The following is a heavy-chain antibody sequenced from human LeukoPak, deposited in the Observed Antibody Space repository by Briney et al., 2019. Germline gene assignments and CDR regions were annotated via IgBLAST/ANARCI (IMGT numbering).Heavy chain of an antibody. V-gene: IGHV4-61*01. CDR3: ARRIALASNWFDP. Sequence: SETLSLTCTVSGGSVSGGSDYWSWIRQPPGKALEWTGNIYYSGSTNYNPSLKSRFTISRDTSKNQFSLKLSSLTAADTAVYYCARRIALASNWFDPCGQGTLVTVSS. CDR1: GGSVSGGSDY. CDR2: IYYSGST. J-gene: IGHJ5*02. D-gene: IGHD6-19*01.